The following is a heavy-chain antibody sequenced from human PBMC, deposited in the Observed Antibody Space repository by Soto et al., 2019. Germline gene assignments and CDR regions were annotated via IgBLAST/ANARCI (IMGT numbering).Heavy chain of an antibody. CDR2: ISTYSGDT. J-gene: IGHJ5*02. D-gene: IGHD5-12*01. CDR1: GYTFFTYD. Sequence: QVHLVQSGVEVKTPGASVKVSCQASGYTFFTYDISWVRQAPGQGLEWMGWISTYSGDTKYAQKFQGRVTMTTDTPTTTAYLELRSLRSDDTAVYYCARHHGPTTSENWFDPWGQGTVVTVSS. V-gene: IGHV1-18*01. CDR3: ARHHGPTTSENWFDP.